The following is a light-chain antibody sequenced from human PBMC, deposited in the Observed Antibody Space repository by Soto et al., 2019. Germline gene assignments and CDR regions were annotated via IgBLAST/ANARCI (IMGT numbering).Light chain of an antibody. Sequence: EIVMTQSPATLSVSPGGRATLSCRASQSISGALAWYQQKPGQAPRLLIYGASTRATSFPARFSGSGSGADFTLTISSLQSEDFAVYYCQQYNNWPWTFGQGTKVEIK. CDR3: QQYNNWPWT. CDR2: GAS. V-gene: IGKV3-15*01. J-gene: IGKJ1*01. CDR1: QSISGA.